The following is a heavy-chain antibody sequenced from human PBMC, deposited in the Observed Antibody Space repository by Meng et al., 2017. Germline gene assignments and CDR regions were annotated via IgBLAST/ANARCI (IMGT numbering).Heavy chain of an antibody. J-gene: IGHJ4*02. V-gene: IGHV4-38-2*02. CDR3: ARDASGSGSYFTEYHFDY. CDR1: NYSISSGYY. CDR2: IHATGSS. Sequence: SETLSLTCTVSNYSISSGYYWGWIRQPPGKGFEWIGSIHATGSSYHNPSLKSRVTISIDMSKNQFSLKLRSVTAADTAVYFCARDASGSGSYFTEYHFDYWGQGKLVTVSS. D-gene: IGHD3-10*01.